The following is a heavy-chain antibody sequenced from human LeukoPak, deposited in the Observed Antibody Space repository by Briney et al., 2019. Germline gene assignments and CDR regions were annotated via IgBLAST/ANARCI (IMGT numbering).Heavy chain of an antibody. CDR3: ARGDGSYFGY. CDR2: IYYSGST. CDR1: GGSLSSYY. Sequence: SETLSLTCTVSGGSLSSYYWSWLRQPPGKGLEWIGYIYYSGSTNYNPSLKSRVTISVDTSKNQFSLKLSSVTAADTAVYYCARGDGSYFGYWGQGTLVTVSS. V-gene: IGHV4-59*01. J-gene: IGHJ4*02. D-gene: IGHD1-26*01.